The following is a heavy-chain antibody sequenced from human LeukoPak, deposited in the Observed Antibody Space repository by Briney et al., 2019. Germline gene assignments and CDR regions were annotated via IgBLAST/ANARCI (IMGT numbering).Heavy chain of an antibody. J-gene: IGHJ4*02. CDR1: GFTFSSYA. Sequence: GGSLRLSCAASGFTFSSYAMLWVRQAPGKGLEWVAVISYDGSNKYYADSVKGRFTISRDNSKNTLYLQMNSLRAEDTAVYYCARDTAVADFDYWGQGTLVTVSS. CDR2: ISYDGSNK. D-gene: IGHD6-19*01. V-gene: IGHV3-30-3*01. CDR3: ARDTAVADFDY.